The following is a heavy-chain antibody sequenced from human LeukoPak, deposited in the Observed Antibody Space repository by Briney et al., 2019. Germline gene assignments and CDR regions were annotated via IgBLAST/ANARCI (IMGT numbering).Heavy chain of an antibody. J-gene: IGHJ4*02. V-gene: IGHV3-43*01. D-gene: IGHD5-24*01. CDR1: GFTFDDYT. CDR2: ISWDGGST. Sequence: GGSLRLSCAASGFTFDDYTMHWVRQAPGKGLEWVSLISWDGGSTYYADSVKGRFTISRDNSKNSLYLQMNSLRTEDTALYYCAKGDGYTIDYWGQGTLVTVSS. CDR3: AKGDGYTIDY.